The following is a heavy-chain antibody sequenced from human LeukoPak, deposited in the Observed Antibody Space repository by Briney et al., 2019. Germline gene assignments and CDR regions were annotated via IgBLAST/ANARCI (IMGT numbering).Heavy chain of an antibody. CDR2: IYSGGST. CDR1: GFTVSSNY. J-gene: IGHJ4*02. V-gene: IGHV3-66*01. Sequence: PGGSLRLSCAASGFTVSSNYMSWVRQAPGKGLEWVSVIYSGGSTYYADSVKGRFTISRDNSKNTLYLQMNSLRAEDTAVYYCARDRIAARPYYFDNWGQGTLVTVSS. D-gene: IGHD6-6*01. CDR3: ARDRIAARPYYFDN.